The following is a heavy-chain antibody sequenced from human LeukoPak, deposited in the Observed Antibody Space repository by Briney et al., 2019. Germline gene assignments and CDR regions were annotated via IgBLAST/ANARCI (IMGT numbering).Heavy chain of an antibody. CDR1: GGSISSSSYY. D-gene: IGHD2-2*01. CDR2: IFYSGST. CDR3: ARCPCYGAGYYHYYGLDL. J-gene: IGHJ6*02. V-gene: IGHV4-39*07. Sequence: SETLSLTCTVSGGSISSSSYYWGWIRQPPGKGLEWIGNIFYSGSTYYNPSLRSRVTISVDTSKNQFSLKLTSVTAADTAVYYCARCPCYGAGYYHYYGLDLWGQGTTVTVSS.